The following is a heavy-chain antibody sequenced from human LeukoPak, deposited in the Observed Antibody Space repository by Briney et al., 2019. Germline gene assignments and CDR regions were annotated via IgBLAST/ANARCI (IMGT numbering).Heavy chain of an antibody. CDR1: GGTFSSYA. V-gene: IGHV1-69*05. Sequence: ASVKVSCKASGGTFSSYAISWARQAPGQGLEWMGRIIPIFGTANYAQKFQGRVTITTDESTSTAYMELSSLRSEDTAVYYCARHERFGSSSGYFDYWGQGTLVTVSS. J-gene: IGHJ4*02. CDR3: ARHERFGSSSGYFDY. D-gene: IGHD3-10*01. CDR2: IIPIFGTA.